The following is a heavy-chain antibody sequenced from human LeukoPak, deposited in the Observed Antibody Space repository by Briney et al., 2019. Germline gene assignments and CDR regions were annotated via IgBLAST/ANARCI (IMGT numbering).Heavy chain of an antibody. CDR1: GHTFSGNF. J-gene: IGHJ4*02. CDR2: INPNNGDT. CDR3: ARTRGSHISMAYLDY. V-gene: IGHV1-2*02. Sequence: GASVKVSCKASGHTFSGNFMHWVRQAPGQGLEWMGWINPNNGDTNYAQKFQGRVTLTRDTSISTAYMELSSLRSDDTAVYYCARTRGSHISMAYLDYWGQGTLVTVSS. D-gene: IGHD2/OR15-2a*01.